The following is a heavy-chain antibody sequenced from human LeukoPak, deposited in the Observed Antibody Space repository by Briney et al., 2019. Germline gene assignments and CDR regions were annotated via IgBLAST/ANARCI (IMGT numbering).Heavy chain of an antibody. J-gene: IGHJ4*02. CDR2: IYSGGST. CDR1: GFTVSSNY. Sequence: PWGSLRLSCAASGFTVSSNYMSWVRQAPGKGLEWVSVIYSGGSTYYADSVKGRFTISRDNSKNTLYLQMNSLRAEDTAVYYCAREPYGSPDYWGQGTLVTVSS. CDR3: AREPYGSPDY. D-gene: IGHD3-10*01. V-gene: IGHV3-66*01.